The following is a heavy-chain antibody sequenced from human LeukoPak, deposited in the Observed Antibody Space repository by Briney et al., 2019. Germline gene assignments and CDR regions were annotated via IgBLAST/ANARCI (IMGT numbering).Heavy chain of an antibody. CDR1: GYIFTSYG. CDR3: ATDTARYSSDTSGYYGFDY. Sequence: ASVKVSCKASGYIFTSYGISWVRQAPGQGLEWMGWISAHNDNTNYAKKLQGRVTMTTDTFTSTAFLELRSLRSDDTAVYYCATDTARYSSDTSGYYGFDYWGQGTLVTVSS. V-gene: IGHV1-18*01. D-gene: IGHD3-22*01. CDR2: ISAHNDNT. J-gene: IGHJ4*02.